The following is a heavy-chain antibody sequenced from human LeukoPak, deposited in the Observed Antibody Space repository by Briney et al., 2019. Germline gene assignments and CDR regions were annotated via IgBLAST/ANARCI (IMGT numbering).Heavy chain of an antibody. J-gene: IGHJ4*02. Sequence: PGGSLRLSCAASGFSFSAYNINWVRQAPGKGLEWVSCISPSGDHRYYADSVRGRFTISRDNAKNSVYLQMNSLRAEDTAVYYCARDAAYFESSGYYPVPLDYWGQGTLVSVSS. CDR1: GFSFSAYN. V-gene: IGHV3-21*01. CDR2: ISPSGDHR. D-gene: IGHD3-22*01. CDR3: ARDAAYFESSGYYPVPLDY.